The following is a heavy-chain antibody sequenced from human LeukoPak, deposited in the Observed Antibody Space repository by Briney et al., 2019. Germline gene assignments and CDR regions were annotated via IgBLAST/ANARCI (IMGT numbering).Heavy chain of an antibody. Sequence: GGSLRLSCAASGFTFSSYAMSWVRQAPGKGLEWVSDINGSGGSTYYADSVKGRFTISRDNSKNTAYLQMNSLKTEDTAVYYCTSGLSVRRSNNTPVDYWGQGTLVTVSS. V-gene: IGHV3-23*01. D-gene: IGHD1-1*01. J-gene: IGHJ4*02. CDR1: GFTFSSYA. CDR3: TSGLSVRRSNNTPVDY. CDR2: INGSGGST.